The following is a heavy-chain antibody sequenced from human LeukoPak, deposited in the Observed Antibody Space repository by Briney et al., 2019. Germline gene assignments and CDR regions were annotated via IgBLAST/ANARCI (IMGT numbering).Heavy chain of an antibody. J-gene: IGHJ5*02. D-gene: IGHD3-3*01. CDR2: IYTSGST. V-gene: IGHV4-61*02. CDR1: GGSISSGSYY. CDR3: ARGDVYFWSGSGLFDP. Sequence: SETLSLTCTVSGGSISSGSYYWSWIRQPAGKGLEWIGRIYTSGSTNYNPSLKSRVTISVDTSKNQFSLKLSSVTAADTAVYYCARGDVYFWSGSGLFDPWGQGTLVTVSS.